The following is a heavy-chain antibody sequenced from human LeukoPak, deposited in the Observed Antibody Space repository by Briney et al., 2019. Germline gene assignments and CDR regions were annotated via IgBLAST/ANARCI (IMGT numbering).Heavy chain of an antibody. CDR3: SRVYSSSSGKGMDV. D-gene: IGHD6-6*01. V-gene: IGHV3-48*03. Sequence: SLRLSCAASGFTFNTYEMNWVRQAPGKGLEWVSSISTSGGTMYYADSVKGRFTISRDNAKNSLCRQMNSLRAEDTAIYYCSRVYSSSSGKGMDVWGQGTTVTVSS. CDR2: ISTSGGTM. J-gene: IGHJ6*02. CDR1: GFTFNTYE.